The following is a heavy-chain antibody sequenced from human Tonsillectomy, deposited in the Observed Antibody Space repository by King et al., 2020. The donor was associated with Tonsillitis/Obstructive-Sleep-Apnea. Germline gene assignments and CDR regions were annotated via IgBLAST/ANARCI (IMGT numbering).Heavy chain of an antibody. Sequence: VQLVESGGGLVQPGGSLRLSCAASGFTFSSYEMNWVRQAPGKGLEWVSYISDSGSTIYYADSVKGRFTISRDNAKNSLYLQMNSLRAEDTAVYFCARDSTHASGSDYLDYWGQGTLVTVSS. J-gene: IGHJ4*02. V-gene: IGHV3-48*03. CDR1: GFTFSSYE. D-gene: IGHD1-26*01. CDR2: ISDSGSTI. CDR3: ARDSTHASGSDYLDY.